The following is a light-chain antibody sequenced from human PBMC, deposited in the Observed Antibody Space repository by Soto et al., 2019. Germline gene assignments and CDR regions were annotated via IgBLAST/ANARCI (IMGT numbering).Light chain of an antibody. CDR1: QSVSSY. Sequence: EIVLTQSPATLSLSPGERATLSCRASQSVSSYLAWYQQKHGQAPRLLIYDASNRATGIPARFSCSGSGTDFSLTISSLEPEDFAVYYCQQRSNWPPGLTCGGRTKVEIK. CDR3: QQRSNWPPGLT. V-gene: IGKV3-11*01. CDR2: DAS. J-gene: IGKJ4*01.